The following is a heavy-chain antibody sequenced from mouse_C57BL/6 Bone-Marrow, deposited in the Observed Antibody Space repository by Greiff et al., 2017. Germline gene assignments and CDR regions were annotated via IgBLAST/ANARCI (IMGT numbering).Heavy chain of an antibody. CDR3: ASLWY. J-gene: IGHJ2*01. D-gene: IGHD6-2*01. Sequence: LQQSGTSVKLSCKASGYTFTSYWMHWVKQRPGQGLEWIGVIDPSDSYTNYNQKFKGKATLTVDTSSSTAYMQLSSLTSEDSAVYYCASLWYWGQGTTLTVSS. CDR1: GYTFTSYW. CDR2: IDPSDSYT. V-gene: IGHV1-59*01.